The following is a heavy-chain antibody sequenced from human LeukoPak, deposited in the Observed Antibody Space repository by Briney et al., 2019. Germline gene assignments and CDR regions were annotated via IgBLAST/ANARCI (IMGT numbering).Heavy chain of an antibody. D-gene: IGHD6-19*01. CDR3: AKDQGYSSGWLDY. Sequence: GGSLRLSCAASGFTFSSYAMSWVRQAPGEGLEWVSAISGSGGSTYYADSVKGRFTISRDNSKNTLYLQMNSLRAEDTALYYCAKDQGYSSGWLDYWGQGTLVTVSS. V-gene: IGHV3-23*01. CDR2: ISGSGGST. CDR1: GFTFSSYA. J-gene: IGHJ4*02.